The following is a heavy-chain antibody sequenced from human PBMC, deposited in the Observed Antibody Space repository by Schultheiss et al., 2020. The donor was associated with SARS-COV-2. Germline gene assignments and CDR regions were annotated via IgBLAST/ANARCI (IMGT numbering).Heavy chain of an antibody. CDR1: GYSISSGYY. Sequence: SETLSLTCTVSGYSISSGYYWGWIRQPPGKGLEWIGYIYYSGSTRYSPSLKSRVTISVDTSKKQFSLKLSSVTAADTAVYYCARNTTVTTLKGGAKHDAFDIWGQGTMVTVSS. D-gene: IGHD4-17*01. J-gene: IGHJ3*02. CDR2: IYYSGST. V-gene: IGHV4-38-2*02. CDR3: ARNTTVTTLKGGAKHDAFDI.